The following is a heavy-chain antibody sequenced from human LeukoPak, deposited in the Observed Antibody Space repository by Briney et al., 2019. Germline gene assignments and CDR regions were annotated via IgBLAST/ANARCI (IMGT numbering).Heavy chain of an antibody. CDR3: ARDGGYCSSTSCYVDYYYYYGMDV. Sequence: GKSLRLSCAASGFTFSSYGMHWVRQAPGKGLEWVAVICYDGSNKYYADSVKGRFTISRDNSKNTLYMQMNSLRAEDTAVYYCARDGGYCSSTSCYVDYYYYYGMDVWGQGTTVTVSS. J-gene: IGHJ6*02. D-gene: IGHD2-2*01. CDR1: GFTFSSYG. CDR2: ICYDGSNK. V-gene: IGHV3-33*01.